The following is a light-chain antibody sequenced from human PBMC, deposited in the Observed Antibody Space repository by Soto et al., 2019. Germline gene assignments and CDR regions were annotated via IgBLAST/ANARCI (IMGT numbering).Light chain of an antibody. V-gene: IGKV3-20*01. Sequence: EIVLTQSPGTLSLSPGERATLSCRTSQSISSTYLAWYQQKPGQAPRLLIYGTYSRATGIPDRFSGSGSGRDLALTISRLEPEDFAVYYCQQYGTSPPVYTFGQGTKLEIK. CDR2: GTY. CDR3: QQYGTSPPVYT. CDR1: QSISSTY. J-gene: IGKJ2*01.